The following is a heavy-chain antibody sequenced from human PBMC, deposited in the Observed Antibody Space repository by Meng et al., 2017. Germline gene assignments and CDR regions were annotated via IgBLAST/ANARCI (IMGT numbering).Heavy chain of an antibody. J-gene: IGHJ4*02. CDR2: ISYDGSNK. V-gene: IGHV3-30*01. CDR3: ARGSYYDSSGYYSVNY. CDR1: GLTFSGYA. D-gene: IGHD3-22*01. Sequence: VRVVGVRGGVVQPGRSLRLSCAASGLTFSGYAMHWVRQAPGKGLEWVAVISYDGSNKYYADSVKGRFTISRDNSKNTLYLQMNSLRAEDTAVYYCARGSYYDSSGYYSVNYWGQGTLVTVSS.